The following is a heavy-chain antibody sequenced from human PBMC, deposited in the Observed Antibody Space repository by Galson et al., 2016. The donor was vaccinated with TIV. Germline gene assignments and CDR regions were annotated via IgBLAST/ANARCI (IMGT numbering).Heavy chain of an antibody. CDR3: AREIREWQDSSGFQILFDY. CDR1: GYTFSRHG. D-gene: IGHD3-22*01. V-gene: IGHV1-18*01. CDR2: ISVENGNT. Sequence: QSGAEVKKPGASVKVSCKTAGYTFSRHGISWVRQAPGQGLEWLGLISVENGNTNNAQKLQRRVTMTTDTATSTAYMELRSLRSYATALYYCAREIREWQDSSGFQILFDYWGQGTLVTVSS. J-gene: IGHJ4*02.